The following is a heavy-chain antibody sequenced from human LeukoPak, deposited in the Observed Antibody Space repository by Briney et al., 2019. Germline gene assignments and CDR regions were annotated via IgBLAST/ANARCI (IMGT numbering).Heavy chain of an antibody. CDR2: ISGSGGST. D-gene: IGHD3-10*01. J-gene: IGHJ4*02. V-gene: IGHV3-23*01. CDR3: AKDRLYGSGSYDY. Sequence: GGSLRLSCAASGFTFSSYAMSWVRQAPGKGLEWVSAISGSGGSTYYADSVKGRLTISRDNSKNTLYLQMNSLRAEDTAVYYCAKDRLYGSGSYDYWGQGTLVTVSS. CDR1: GFTFSSYA.